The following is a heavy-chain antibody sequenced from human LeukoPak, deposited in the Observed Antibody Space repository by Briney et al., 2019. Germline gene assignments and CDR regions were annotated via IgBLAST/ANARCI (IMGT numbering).Heavy chain of an antibody. D-gene: IGHD5-12*01. Sequence: GRSLRLSCAASGFTFSSYEMNWVRQAPGKGLEWVSYISSSGSTIYYADSVKGRFTISRDNAKNSLYLQMNSLRAEDTAVYYCASEPGRWLRPQPHFDYWGQGTLVTVSS. J-gene: IGHJ4*02. CDR3: ASEPGRWLRPQPHFDY. CDR1: GFTFSSYE. V-gene: IGHV3-48*03. CDR2: ISSSGSTI.